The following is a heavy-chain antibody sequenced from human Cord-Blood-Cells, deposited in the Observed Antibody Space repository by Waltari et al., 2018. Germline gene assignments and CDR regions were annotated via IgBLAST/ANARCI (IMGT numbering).Heavy chain of an antibody. CDR2: IYYSGST. Sequence: QLQLQESGPGLVKPSETLSLTCTVSGGSIRSSSYYWGWIRPPPGKGLEWIGSIYYSGSTYYNPSLKSRVTISVDTSKNQFSLKLSSVTAADTAVYYCARLTYYYGSGSYYKGLFDYWGQGTLVTVSS. CDR1: GGSIRSSSYY. J-gene: IGHJ4*02. CDR3: ARLTYYYGSGSYYKGLFDY. V-gene: IGHV4-39*01. D-gene: IGHD3-10*01.